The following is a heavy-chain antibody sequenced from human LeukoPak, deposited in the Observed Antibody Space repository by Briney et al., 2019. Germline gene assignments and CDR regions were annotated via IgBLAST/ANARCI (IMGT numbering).Heavy chain of an antibody. CDR1: GGSISSFY. CDR2: IYYSGST. V-gene: IGHV4-59*01. J-gene: IGHJ6*02. Sequence: WETLSLTCTVSGGSISSFYWSWIRQTPGKGLEWIGYIYYSGSTDYNPSLKSRVIISIDTSKNQFSLNMNSVTAADTAVYYCARGSYSGRNYHYYGMDVWGQGTTVTVSS. D-gene: IGHD1-26*01. CDR3: ARGSYSGRNYHYYGMDV.